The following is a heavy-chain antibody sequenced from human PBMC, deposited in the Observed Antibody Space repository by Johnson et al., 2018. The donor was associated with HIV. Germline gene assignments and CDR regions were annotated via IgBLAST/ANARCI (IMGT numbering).Heavy chain of an antibody. Sequence: QMLLVESGGGVVQPGGSLRLSCAASGFTFSSYGMHWVRQAPGKGLEWVAFIRYDGSNKYYADSVKGRFTISRENAKNSLYLQMNSLRAGDTAVYYCARVSGLTFGAFDIWGQGTMVTVSS. CDR2: IRYDGSNK. CDR1: GFTFSSYG. D-gene: IGHD3-22*01. J-gene: IGHJ3*02. V-gene: IGHV3-30*02. CDR3: ARVSGLTFGAFDI.